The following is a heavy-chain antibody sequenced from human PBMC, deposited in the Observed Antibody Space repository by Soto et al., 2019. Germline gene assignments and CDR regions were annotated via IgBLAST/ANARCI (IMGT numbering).Heavy chain of an antibody. D-gene: IGHD7-27*01. CDR2: ISYDGTNK. J-gene: IGHJ4*02. Sequence: GGSVRLSCAASGFSFSISPMHWVRQAPGKGPEWVALISYDGTNKFYADSVKGRFTISRDNSKGTLYLQVDSLRPEDAAVYYCARDPKTSGGQHWAFNYFDSWGQGTLVTVSS. CDR1: GFSFSISP. CDR3: ARDPKTSGGQHWAFNYFDS. V-gene: IGHV3-30-3*01.